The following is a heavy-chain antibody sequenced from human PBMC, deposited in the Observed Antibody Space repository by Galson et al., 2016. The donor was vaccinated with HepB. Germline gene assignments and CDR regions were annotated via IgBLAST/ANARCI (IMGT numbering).Heavy chain of an antibody. Sequence: SLRLSCAASGFTFSNYAMHWVRQAPGKGLEWVAVISNDGRDKHYADSVKGRFTISRDKSKNTLYLQMSSLRAEDTAVYYCAKDSRRAGYSYGSSYFDYWGQGTLVIVSS. CDR3: AKDSRRAGYSYGSSYFDY. CDR2: ISNDGRDK. J-gene: IGHJ4*02. CDR1: GFTFSNYA. D-gene: IGHD5-18*01. V-gene: IGHV3-30*18.